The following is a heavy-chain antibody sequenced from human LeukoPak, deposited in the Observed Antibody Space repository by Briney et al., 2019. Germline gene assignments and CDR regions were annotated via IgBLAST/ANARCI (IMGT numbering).Heavy chain of an antibody. J-gene: IGHJ3*02. Sequence: SETLSLTCTVSGGSISSYYWSWIRQPPGKGLEWIGYIYYSGSTNYNPSLKSRVTISVDTSKNQFSLKLSSVTAADTAVYYCARVSRVVVVMDAFDIWGQGTMVTVSS. CDR3: ARVSRVVVVMDAFDI. CDR1: GGSISSYY. D-gene: IGHD3-22*01. V-gene: IGHV4-59*12. CDR2: IYYSGST.